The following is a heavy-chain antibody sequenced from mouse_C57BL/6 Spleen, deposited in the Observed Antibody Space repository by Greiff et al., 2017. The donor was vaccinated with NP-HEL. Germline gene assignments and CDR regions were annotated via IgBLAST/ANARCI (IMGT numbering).Heavy chain of an antibody. V-gene: IGHV1-55*01. CDR2: IYPGSGST. D-gene: IGHD2-1*01. Sequence: VQLQQPGAELVKPGASVKMSCKASGYTFTSYWITWVKQRPGQGLEWIGDIYPGSGSTNYNEKFKSKATLTVDTSSSTAYMQLSSLTSEDSAVYYCARERGLYGNYGGFDYWGQGTTLTVSS. CDR3: ARERGLYGNYGGFDY. J-gene: IGHJ2*01. CDR1: GYTFTSYW.